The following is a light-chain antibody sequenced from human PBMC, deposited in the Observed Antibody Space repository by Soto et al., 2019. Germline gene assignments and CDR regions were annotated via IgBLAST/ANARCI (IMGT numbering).Light chain of an antibody. CDR3: QQYGSSPST. J-gene: IGKJ2*02. CDR2: GAS. Sequence: EIELTQSPGTLSLSPGERATLSCRASQRVRSSYLAWYQQKPGQAPRLLIYGASSRATGIPDRFSGSGSGTDFTLTISRLEPEDFAVYYCQQYGSSPSTFGQGTKLEIK. CDR1: QRVRSSY. V-gene: IGKV3-20*01.